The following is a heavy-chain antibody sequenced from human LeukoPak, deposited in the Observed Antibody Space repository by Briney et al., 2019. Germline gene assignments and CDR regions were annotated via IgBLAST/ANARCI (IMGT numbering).Heavy chain of an antibody. V-gene: IGHV3-7*04. CDR1: GXTFXTXX. J-gene: IGHJ4*02. CDR2: INPDGSAT. Sequence: GGSLRLSCAXSGXTFXTXXXXXVXXXXGXXLEWVANINPDGSATYHVDSVKGRFTISRDNAKNSLYLQMVSLRAEDTAVYYCARAISYNFDYWGQGTLVTVSS. CDR3: ARAISYNFDY. D-gene: IGHD1-26*01.